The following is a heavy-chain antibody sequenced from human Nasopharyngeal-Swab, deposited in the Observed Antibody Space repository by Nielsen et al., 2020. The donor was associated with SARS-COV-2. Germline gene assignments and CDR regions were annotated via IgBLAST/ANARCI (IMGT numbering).Heavy chain of an antibody. CDR1: GGSISSYY. Sequence: GSLRLSCTVSGGSISSYYWSWIRQPPGKGLEWIGYIYYSGSTNYNPSLKSRVTISVDTSKNQFSLNLNSVTAADTAVYYCATHPRGQLDPFDYWGQGSLVTVSS. V-gene: IGHV4-59*08. CDR3: ATHPRGQLDPFDY. CDR2: IYYSGST. J-gene: IGHJ4*02. D-gene: IGHD6-13*01.